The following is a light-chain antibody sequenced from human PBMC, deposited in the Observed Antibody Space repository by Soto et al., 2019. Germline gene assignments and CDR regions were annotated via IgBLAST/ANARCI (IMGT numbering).Light chain of an antibody. CDR1: QSVSSN. V-gene: IGKV3-15*01. J-gene: IGKJ5*01. CDR2: GAS. CDR3: QQHHTWPLFIT. Sequence: IVMTQSPANLSMSPCETATLSCRARQSVSSNLAWYRQKPGQAPRPLIYGASTRATGIPARFSGSGSGTEFTLTISSLQSEDFAVYYCQQHHTWPLFITFGEGTRLEIK.